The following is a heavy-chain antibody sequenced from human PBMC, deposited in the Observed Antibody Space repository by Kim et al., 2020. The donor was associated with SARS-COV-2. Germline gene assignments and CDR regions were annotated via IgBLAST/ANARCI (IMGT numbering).Heavy chain of an antibody. D-gene: IGHD2-15*01. Sequence: GWSLRLSCAASGFTFSSYWMSWVRQAPGKGLEWVANIKQDGSEKYYVDSVKGRFTISRDNAKNSLYLQMNSLRAEDTAVYYCAVGYCSGGSCYSGYWGQGALVTVSS. J-gene: IGHJ4*02. V-gene: IGHV3-7*01. CDR1: GFTFSSYW. CDR3: AVGYCSGGSCYSGY. CDR2: IKQDGSEK.